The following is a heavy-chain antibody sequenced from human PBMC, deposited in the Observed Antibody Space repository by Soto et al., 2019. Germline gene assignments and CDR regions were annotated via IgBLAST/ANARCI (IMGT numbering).Heavy chain of an antibody. Sequence: PGGSLRLSCAASGFTFSSYAMSWVRQAPGKGLEWVGNIHYSGSTYYMPSLRSRVTLSVDTSKNQFSLRLTSVTAEDTAVYYCARHEGNGNVWPLDYWGQGILVTVSS. CDR3: ARHEGNGNVWPLDY. D-gene: IGHD2-8*01. V-gene: IGHV4-39*01. J-gene: IGHJ4*02. CDR1: GFTFSSYA. CDR2: IHYSGST.